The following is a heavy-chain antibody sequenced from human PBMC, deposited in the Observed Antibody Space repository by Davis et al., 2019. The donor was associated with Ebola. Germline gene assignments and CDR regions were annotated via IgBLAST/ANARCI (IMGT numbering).Heavy chain of an antibody. Sequence: PGGSLRLSCVASGFTFTTSTMHWVRQAPGHVLHLFSVIYIGGSTYYADSVKGRFTISRDNSKNTLYLQMNSLRAEDTAVYYCASGESYYPSHFDYWGQGTLVTVSS. J-gene: IGHJ4*02. CDR3: ASGESYYPSHFDY. CDR1: GFTFTTST. CDR2: IYIGGST. D-gene: IGHD3-10*01. V-gene: IGHV3-66*01.